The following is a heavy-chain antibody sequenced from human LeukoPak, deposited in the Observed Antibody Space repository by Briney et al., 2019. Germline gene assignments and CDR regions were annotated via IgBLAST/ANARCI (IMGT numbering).Heavy chain of an antibody. V-gene: IGHV4-39*01. D-gene: IGHD6-19*01. CDR2: IYYSGST. J-gene: IGHJ6*03. Sequence: SETLSLTCAVSGGSISSSSYYWGWIRQPPGKGLEWLGSIYYSGSTYYNPSLKSRVTISVDTSKNQFSLKLSSVTAADTAVYYCARRAKSGWYGPYYYMDVWGKGTTVTVSS. CDR3: ARRAKSGWYGPYYYMDV. CDR1: GGSISSSSYY.